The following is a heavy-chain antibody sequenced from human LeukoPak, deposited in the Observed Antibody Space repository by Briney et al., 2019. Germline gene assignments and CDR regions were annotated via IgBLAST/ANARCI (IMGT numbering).Heavy chain of an antibody. D-gene: IGHD3-3*01. V-gene: IGHV4-34*01. Sequence: SETLSLTCAVYGGSFSGYYWSWIRQPPGKGLEWIGETNHSGSTNYNPSLKSRVTISVDTSKNQFSLKLSSVTAADTAVYYCARGSNDFWSGYYLLDYWGQGTLVTVSS. CDR2: TNHSGST. J-gene: IGHJ4*02. CDR1: GGSFSGYY. CDR3: ARGSNDFWSGYYLLDY.